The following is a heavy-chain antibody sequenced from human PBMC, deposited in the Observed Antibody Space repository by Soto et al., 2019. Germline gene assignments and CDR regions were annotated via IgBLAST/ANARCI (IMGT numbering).Heavy chain of an antibody. CDR3: ARRSGRLAVAGRRDPTIYYFDY. V-gene: IGHV4-34*01. Sequence: SETLSLTCAVYGGSFSGYYWSWIRQPPGKGLEWIGEINHSGSTNYNPSLKSRVTISVDTSKNQFSLKLSSVTAADTAVYYCARRSGRLAVAGRRDPTIYYFDYWGQGTLVTVSS. D-gene: IGHD6-19*01. J-gene: IGHJ4*02. CDR2: INHSGST. CDR1: GGSFSGYY.